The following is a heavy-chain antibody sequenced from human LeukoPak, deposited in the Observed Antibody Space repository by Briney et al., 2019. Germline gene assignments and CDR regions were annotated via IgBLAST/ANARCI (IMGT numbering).Heavy chain of an antibody. CDR1: GFTFSSYR. CDR3: ARISSSVY. CDR2: ISSSSTI. Sequence: PGGSLRLSCAASGFTFSSYRMNWVRQAPGKGLEWVSYISSSSTIYYAGSVKGRFTISRDNAKNSLYLQMNSLRAEDTTVYYCARISSSVYWGQGTLVTVSS. J-gene: IGHJ4*02. D-gene: IGHD6-13*01. V-gene: IGHV3-48*01.